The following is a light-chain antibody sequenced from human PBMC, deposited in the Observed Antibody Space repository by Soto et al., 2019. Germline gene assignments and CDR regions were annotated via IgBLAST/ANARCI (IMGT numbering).Light chain of an antibody. CDR1: PSVTNY. CDR3: HQYDNAPQT. Sequence: EIVLTQSPATLSLSPGERATLSCRASPSVTNYLAWYQQKPGQPPRLLIYGAFNRAAGIPARFSGSGSGTDFTLTISSLEPEDSAVYYCHQYDNAPQTYGQGTKVEIK. CDR2: GAF. J-gene: IGKJ2*01. V-gene: IGKV3-11*01.